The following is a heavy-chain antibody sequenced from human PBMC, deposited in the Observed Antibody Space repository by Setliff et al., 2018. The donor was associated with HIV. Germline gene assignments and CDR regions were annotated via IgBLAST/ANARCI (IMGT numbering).Heavy chain of an antibody. Sequence: PSETLSLTCAVYGGSFSGYYWSWIRQPPGKGLEWIGEINHSGSTNYNPSLKSRVTISVDTSKNQFSLKLSSVTAADTAVYYCARGGGYTYYYDSSGYHRGPNDAFDIWGQGTMVTVSS. CDR2: INHSGST. CDR3: ARGGGYTYYYDSSGYHRGPNDAFDI. CDR1: GGSFSGYY. D-gene: IGHD3-22*01. V-gene: IGHV4-34*01. J-gene: IGHJ3*02.